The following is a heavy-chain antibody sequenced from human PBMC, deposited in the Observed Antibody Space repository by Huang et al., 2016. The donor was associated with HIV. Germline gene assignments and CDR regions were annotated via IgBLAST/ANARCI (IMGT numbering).Heavy chain of an antibody. CDR1: GFSIRTSGVG. CDR3: ARAQGYGAYWSRYWYFDL. V-gene: IGHV2-5*02. D-gene: IGHD2-8*02. J-gene: IGHJ2*01. CDR2: IYWDDDK. Sequence: QITLKESGPTLVKPTQTLTLTCTLSGFSIRTSGVGVGWIRQPPGKALEWLALIYWDDDKRYSPSLKTRLTNTKDSSKNQVVLTMNNMDPLDTSTYYCARAQGYGAYWSRYWYFDLWGRGTLVTVSS.